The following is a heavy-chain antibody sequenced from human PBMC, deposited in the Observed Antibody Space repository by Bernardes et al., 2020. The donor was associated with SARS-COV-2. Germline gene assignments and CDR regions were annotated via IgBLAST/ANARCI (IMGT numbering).Heavy chain of an antibody. J-gene: IGHJ4*02. CDR3: ARDFLLRFLEWLPKDY. V-gene: IGHV3-74*01. D-gene: IGHD3-3*01. Sequence: GGSLRLSCAASGYTFSNYWMHWVRQVPGQGPVWVARTNEDGSVTNYADSVHGRFLISRDNAKSTLYLQMNSLRVEDTAVYYCARDFLLRFLEWLPKDYWGQGTLVTVSS. CDR2: TNEDGSVT. CDR1: GYTFSNYW.